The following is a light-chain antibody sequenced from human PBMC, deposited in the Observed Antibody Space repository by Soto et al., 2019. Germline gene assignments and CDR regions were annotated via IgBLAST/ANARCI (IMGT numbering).Light chain of an antibody. CDR2: TAS. CDR3: QHSYGTPYT. V-gene: IGKV1-39*01. Sequence: DIQMTQSPSSLSASVGDRVTITCRASQTINVFLNWYQQKPGKAPKLLIYTASNLYSGVPSRFTGSGSGTDFTLTISRQQPEDFATYYWQHSYGTPYTFGQGTKLEIK. J-gene: IGKJ2*01. CDR1: QTINVF.